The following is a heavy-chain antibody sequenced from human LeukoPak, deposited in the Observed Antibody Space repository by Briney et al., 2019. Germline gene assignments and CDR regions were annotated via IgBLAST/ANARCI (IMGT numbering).Heavy chain of an antibody. CDR2: INPNSGGT. D-gene: IGHD2-2*01. Sequence: ASVKVSCKASGYTFTSYAIIWVRQAPGQGLEWMGWINPNSGGTNYAQKFQGRVTMTRDTSISTAYMELSRLRSDDTAVYYCAREYCSSTSCVRGAFDPWGQGTLVTVSS. J-gene: IGHJ5*02. CDR1: GYTFTSYA. CDR3: AREYCSSTSCVRGAFDP. V-gene: IGHV1-2*02.